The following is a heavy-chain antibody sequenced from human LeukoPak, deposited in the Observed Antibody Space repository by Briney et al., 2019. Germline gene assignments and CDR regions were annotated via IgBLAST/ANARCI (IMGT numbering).Heavy chain of an antibody. V-gene: IGHV3-7*03. Sequence: GGSLRLSCAASGFTFSSYWMSWVRQAPGKGLEWVANIKQDGSEKYYVDSVKGRFTISRDHAKNSLYLQMNSLRVEDTGIYYCSRDPRSLDYWGQGALVTVSS. CDR2: IKQDGSEK. J-gene: IGHJ4*02. CDR1: GFTFSSYW. CDR3: SRDPRSLDY.